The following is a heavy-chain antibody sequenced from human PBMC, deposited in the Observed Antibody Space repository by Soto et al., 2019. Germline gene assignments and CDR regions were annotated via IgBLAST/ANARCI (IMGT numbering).Heavy chain of an antibody. CDR3: AKDSGYQLPDNYFYYGLDV. V-gene: IGHV3-74*01. Sequence: EVQLVESGGGLVQPGGSLRLSCAASGFTFSSYWMHWVRQAPGKGLEWVSRINDDGRRTSYADSVKGRFTISRDNAKNTLYLQMNSLRPKDTAVYYCAKDSGYQLPDNYFYYGLDVWGQGTTVTVSS. J-gene: IGHJ6*02. D-gene: IGHD2-2*01. CDR1: GFTFSSYW. CDR2: INDDGRRT.